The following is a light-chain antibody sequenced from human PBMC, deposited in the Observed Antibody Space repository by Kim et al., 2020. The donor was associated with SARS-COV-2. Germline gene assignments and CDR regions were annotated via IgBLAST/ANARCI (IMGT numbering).Light chain of an antibody. CDR2: YDS. J-gene: IGLJ1*01. CDR1: NIGSKS. Sequence: SYELTQPPSVSVAPGKTARSTCGGNNIGSKSVHWYQQKPGQAPVLVIYYDSDRPSGIPERFSGSNSGNTATLTISRVEAGDEADDYCQVWDSRSEHVFFG. CDR3: QVWDSRSEHVF. V-gene: IGLV3-21*04.